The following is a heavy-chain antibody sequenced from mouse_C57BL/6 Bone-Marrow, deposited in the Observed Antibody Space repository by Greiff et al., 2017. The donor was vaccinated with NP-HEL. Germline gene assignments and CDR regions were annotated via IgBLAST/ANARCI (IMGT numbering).Heavy chain of an antibody. J-gene: IGHJ4*01. V-gene: IGHV5-17*01. Sequence: DVMLVESGGGLVKPGGSLKLSCAASGFTFSDYGMHWVRQAPEKGLEWVAYISSGSSTIYYADTVKGRFTISRDNAKNTLFLQMTSLRSEDTAMYYCARDRPLYAMDYWGQGTSVTVSS. CDR2: ISSGSSTI. CDR1: GFTFSDYG. CDR3: ARDRPLYAMDY.